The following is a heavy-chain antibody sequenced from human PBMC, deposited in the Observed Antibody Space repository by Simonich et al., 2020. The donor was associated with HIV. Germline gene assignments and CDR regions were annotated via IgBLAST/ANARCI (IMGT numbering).Heavy chain of an antibody. D-gene: IGHD2-2*01. V-gene: IGHV4-34*01. CDR2: VNDSGNT. CDR1: GGSFINYY. J-gene: IGHJ5*02. CDR3: ARHMCSVISCSEGYNWFDP. Sequence: QVQLQQLGAGLLKPSETLSLTCAVYGGSFINYYWSCIRQPPGRGLEWIGEVNDSGNTQSSVSLKSRDTIAVDTSRNQFSRKLNSVTAADTAVYYCARHMCSVISCSEGYNWFDPWGQGTLVTVSS.